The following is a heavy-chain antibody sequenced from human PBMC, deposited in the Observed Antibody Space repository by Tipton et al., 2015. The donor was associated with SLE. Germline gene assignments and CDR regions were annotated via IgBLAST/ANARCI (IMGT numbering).Heavy chain of an antibody. CDR1: RYTFTSYY. CDR2: INPDSGVT. D-gene: IGHD2-8*01. CDR3: ARVSNGLDFDY. J-gene: IGHJ4*02. Sequence: QVQLVQSGAEVKKPGASVKVSCKASRYTFTSYYMHWVRQAPGQGLEWMGWINPDSGVTNYAQKFQGRVTMTRDTSISTVYMELRRLRSDDTAVYYCARVSNGLDFDYWGQGTLVTVSS. V-gene: IGHV1-2*02.